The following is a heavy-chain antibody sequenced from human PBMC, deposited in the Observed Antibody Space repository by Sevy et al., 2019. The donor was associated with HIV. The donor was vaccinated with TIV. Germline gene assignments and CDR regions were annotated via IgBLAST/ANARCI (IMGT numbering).Heavy chain of an antibody. V-gene: IGHV3-23*01. D-gene: IGHD2-21*02. Sequence: GGSLRLSCAASGFTLGSYTMNWVRQAPGEGLEWVASISATGGCTYYAYSVKGRFTISRDVSKGLLYLQMNSLTAEDTAIFYCAKTLQKLPFHPHYFDYWGQGTLVTVSS. CDR3: AKTLQKLPFHPHYFDY. CDR2: ISATGGCT. CDR1: GFTLGSYT. J-gene: IGHJ4*02.